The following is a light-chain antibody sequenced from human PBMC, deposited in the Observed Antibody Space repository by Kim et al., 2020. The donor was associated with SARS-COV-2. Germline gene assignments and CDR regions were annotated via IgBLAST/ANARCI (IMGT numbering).Light chain of an antibody. CDR2: AAT. J-gene: IGKJ4*02. V-gene: IGKV3D-11*02. Sequence: SLGAGERATRSCRASQSVDSHVAWYQQKPGQRPRLLSYAATNSATGTPARFSASEAGTDFTLTISSLEPEDVAVYYCQQGSHWPTFGGGTRVDIK. CDR3: QQGSHWPT. CDR1: QSVDSH.